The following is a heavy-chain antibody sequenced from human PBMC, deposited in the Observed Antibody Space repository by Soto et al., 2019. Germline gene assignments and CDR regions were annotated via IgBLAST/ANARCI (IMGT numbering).Heavy chain of an antibody. V-gene: IGHV3-30-3*01. CDR3: VRGGYSSSWERLDP. CDR2: ISHDGVTK. J-gene: IGHJ5*02. Sequence: GWSLRLSCTSSVSTFRNYPMHWVRQAPDKGLEWVAVISHDGVTKNSADSVKGRFTISRDNSRNTLYLQMNSLRIEDTAMYYCVRGGYSSSWERLDPWGQGTLVTVSS. CDR1: VSTFRNYP. D-gene: IGHD4-4*01.